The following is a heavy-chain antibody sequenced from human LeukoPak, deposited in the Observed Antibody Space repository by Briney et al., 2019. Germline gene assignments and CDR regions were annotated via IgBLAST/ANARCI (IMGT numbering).Heavy chain of an antibody. CDR1: GGSISSGGYY. J-gene: IGHJ4*02. CDR3: ARDRKGWIQLDY. D-gene: IGHD5-18*01. CDR2: IFDGGNT. Sequence: SETLSLTCTVSGGSISSGGYYWRWIRQHPGKGLEWIGYIFDGGNTHYNPSLKSRVTISVDTSKNQLSLNLTSVTAADTAVFYCARDRKGWIQLDYWGQGTLVTVSS. V-gene: IGHV4-31*03.